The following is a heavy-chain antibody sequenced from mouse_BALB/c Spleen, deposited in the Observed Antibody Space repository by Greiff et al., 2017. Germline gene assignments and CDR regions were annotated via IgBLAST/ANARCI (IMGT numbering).Heavy chain of an antibody. CDR1: GYTFTDYE. Sequence: QVQLKESGAELVRPGASVTLSCKASGYTFTDYEMHWVKQTPVHGLEWIGAIDPETGGTAYNQKFKGKATLTADKSSSTAYMELRSLTSEDSAVYYCTRRLFYYYGAWFAYWGQGTLVTVSA. V-gene: IGHV1-15*01. J-gene: IGHJ3*01. CDR3: TRRLFYYYGAWFAY. D-gene: IGHD1-1*01. CDR2: IDPETGGT.